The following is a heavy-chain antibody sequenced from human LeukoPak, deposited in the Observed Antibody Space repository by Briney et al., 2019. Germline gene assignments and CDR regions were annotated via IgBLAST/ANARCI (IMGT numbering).Heavy chain of an antibody. D-gene: IGHD6-13*01. Sequence: GGSLRLSCAASGFTFSSYSMNWVRQAPGKGLEWVSSISSSSSYIYYADSVKGRFTISRDNAKNSLSLQMNSLRAEDTAVYYCTREGILAGVDYWGQGTLATVSS. J-gene: IGHJ4*02. CDR2: ISSSSSYI. CDR3: TREGILAGVDY. V-gene: IGHV3-21*01. CDR1: GFTFSSYS.